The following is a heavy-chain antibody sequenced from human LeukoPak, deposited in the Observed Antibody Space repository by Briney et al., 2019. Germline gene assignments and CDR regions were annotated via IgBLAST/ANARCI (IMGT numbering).Heavy chain of an antibody. J-gene: IGHJ3*02. CDR1: GYTFTSYG. Sequence: ASVKVSCKASGYTFTSYGISWVRQAPGQGLEWMGWISAYNGNTNYAQKLQGRVTMTADTSTSTAYMELRSLRSDDTAVYYCASGGCGGDCYSEGYAFGIWGQGTMVTVSS. D-gene: IGHD2-21*02. CDR2: ISAYNGNT. V-gene: IGHV1-18*01. CDR3: ASGGCGGDCYSEGYAFGI.